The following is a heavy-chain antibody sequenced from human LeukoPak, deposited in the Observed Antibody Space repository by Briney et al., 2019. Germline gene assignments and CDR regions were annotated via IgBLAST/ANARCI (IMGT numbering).Heavy chain of an antibody. CDR2: ISSYSSYI. Sequence: GGSLRLSCAASGFTFSGHSINWVRQAPGQGLEWVSSISSYSSYIYYADSVKGRFTISRDNAKNSLYLQMNSLRAEDTAVYYCARDSSSGPPPDYWGQGTLVTVSS. V-gene: IGHV3-21*01. CDR1: GFTFSGHS. D-gene: IGHD6-19*01. CDR3: ARDSSSGPPPDY. J-gene: IGHJ4*02.